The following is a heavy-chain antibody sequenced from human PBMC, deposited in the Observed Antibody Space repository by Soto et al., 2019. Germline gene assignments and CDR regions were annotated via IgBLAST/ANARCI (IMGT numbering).Heavy chain of an antibody. CDR1: GYRFTSYD. D-gene: IGHD6-6*01. J-gene: IGHJ6*03. CDR2: MNPNSGNT. Sequence: VASVKVSCTASGYRFTSYDINWVRQATGQGLEWMGWMNPNSGNTGYAQKFQGRVTMTRNTSISTAYMELSSLRSEDTAVYYCARTAARLNYYYYYMDVWGKGTTVTVSS. V-gene: IGHV1-8*01. CDR3: ARTAARLNYYYYYMDV.